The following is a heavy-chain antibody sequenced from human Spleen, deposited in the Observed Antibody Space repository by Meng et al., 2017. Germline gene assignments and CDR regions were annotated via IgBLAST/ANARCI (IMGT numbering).Heavy chain of an antibody. Sequence: SGTLVTQPVPPATVPCHSSVYTYPDYYIHWGRRAPGHGLEWMGRINPMSGDTHNAQKFQARVTRTGDTSINTAYMERSGLRSDDTAMYYCARDEDISAAGKLFGDYWGQGTLVTVSS. D-gene: IGHD6-25*01. V-gene: IGHV1-2*06. CDR3: ARDEDISAAGKLFGDY. CDR2: INPMSGDT. CDR1: VYTYPDYY. J-gene: IGHJ4*02.